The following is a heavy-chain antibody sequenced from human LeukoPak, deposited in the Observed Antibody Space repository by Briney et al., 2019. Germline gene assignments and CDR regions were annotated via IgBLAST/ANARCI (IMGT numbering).Heavy chain of an antibody. V-gene: IGHV4-4*07. CDR1: GGSISSYY. D-gene: IGHD2-21*02. J-gene: IGHJ4*02. CDR3: ARVAYCGGDCYSLDY. CDR2: IYTSGST. Sequence: SSETLSLTCTVSGGSISSYYWSWIRQPAGKGLEWIGRIYTSGSTNYNPSLKSRVTMSVDTSKNQFSLKLSSVTAADTAVYYCARVAYCGGDCYSLDYWGQGTLVNVSS.